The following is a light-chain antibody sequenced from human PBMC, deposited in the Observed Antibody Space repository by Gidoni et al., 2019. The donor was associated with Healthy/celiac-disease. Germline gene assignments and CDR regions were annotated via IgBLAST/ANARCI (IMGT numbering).Light chain of an antibody. J-gene: IGKJ4*01. CDR3: QQRSNWPLT. CDR2: DAS. CDR1: QSVSSY. V-gene: IGKV3-11*01. Sequence: EIVLTQSPATLSLSPGERATLSCRASQSVSSYLSLYQQKPGQAPSLLIYDASNRATGIPARFSGSGSGTDFTLTISSLEPEDFAVYYCQQRSNWPLTFXGXTKVEIK.